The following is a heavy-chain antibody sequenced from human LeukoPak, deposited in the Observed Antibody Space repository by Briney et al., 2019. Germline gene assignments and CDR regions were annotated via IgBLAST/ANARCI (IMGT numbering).Heavy chain of an antibody. V-gene: IGHV4-31*03. J-gene: IGHJ4*02. CDR3: ARDAQLSGSGSYGPFDY. Sequence: TSETLSLTCTVSGGSISSGGYYWSWIRQHPGKVLEWIGYIYYSGSTYYNPSLKSRVTISVDTSKNQFSLKLSSVTAADTAVYYCARDAQLSGSGSYGPFDYWGQGTLVTVSS. CDR2: IYYSGST. D-gene: IGHD3-10*01. CDR1: GGSISSGGYY.